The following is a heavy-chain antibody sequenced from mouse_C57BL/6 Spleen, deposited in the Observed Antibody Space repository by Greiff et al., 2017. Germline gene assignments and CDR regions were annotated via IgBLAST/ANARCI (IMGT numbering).Heavy chain of an antibody. D-gene: IGHD4-1*01. J-gene: IGHJ2*01. Sequence: EVQLQQSGGGLVKPGGSLKLSCAASGFTFSSYAMSWVRQTPEKRLEWVATISDGGSYTYYPDNVKGRFTISRDNAKNNLYLQMSHLKSEDTAMYYCARDTLTGMYFDYWGQGTTLTVSS. CDR3: ARDTLTGMYFDY. CDR1: GFTFSSYA. CDR2: ISDGGSYT. V-gene: IGHV5-4*01.